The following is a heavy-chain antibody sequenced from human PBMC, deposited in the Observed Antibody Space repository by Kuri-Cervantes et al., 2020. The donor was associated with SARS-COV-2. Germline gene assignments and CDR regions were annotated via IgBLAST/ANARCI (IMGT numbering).Heavy chain of an antibody. D-gene: IGHD6-19*01. CDR2: ISTYNGNT. Sequence: ASVKVSCKASGYTFTSYYISWVRQAPGQGLEWMGWISTYNGNTNYAQKLQGRVTMTTDTSTSTAYMELRSLRSDDMAVYYCARDRGSSGWSWVYYYYGMDVWGQGTTVTVSS. CDR1: GYTFTSYY. J-gene: IGHJ6*02. CDR3: ARDRGSSGWSWVYYYYGMDV. V-gene: IGHV1-18*03.